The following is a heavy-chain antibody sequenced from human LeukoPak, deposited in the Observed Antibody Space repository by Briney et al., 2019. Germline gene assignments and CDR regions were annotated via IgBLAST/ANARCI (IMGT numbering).Heavy chain of an antibody. CDR3: AKSGAGYNFDY. CDR1: VGSLISGGYY. V-gene: IGHV4-31*03. CDR2: IYYSGTT. Sequence: SETLSLTCTLSVGSLISGGYYWSRIRQHPGKGLEWIGYIYYSGTTYYNPSLKSRVTISVDTSNNQFSLKVTSVTAADTAVYYCAKSGAGYNFDYWGQGTLVTVSS. D-gene: IGHD5-24*01. J-gene: IGHJ4*02.